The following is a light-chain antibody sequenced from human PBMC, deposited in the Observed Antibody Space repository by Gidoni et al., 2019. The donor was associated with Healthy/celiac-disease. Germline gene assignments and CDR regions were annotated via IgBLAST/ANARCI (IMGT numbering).Light chain of an antibody. CDR3: QQYYSYPWT. CDR1: QGISSY. J-gene: IGKJ1*01. CDR2: AAS. Sequence: ASQGISSYLAWYQQKPGKAPKLLSYAASTLQSGVPSRFSGSGSGTDFTLTISCLQSEDFATYYCQQYYSYPWTFGQGTKVEIK. V-gene: IGKV1-8*01.